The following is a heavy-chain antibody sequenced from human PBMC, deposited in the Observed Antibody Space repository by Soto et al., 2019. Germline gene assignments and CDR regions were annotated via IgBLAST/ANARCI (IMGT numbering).Heavy chain of an antibody. Sequence: ESGGDLVQPGGSLRLSCAASGFTFSAYWMNWVRQVPGKGLEWVASMKPDGSDTFYADSVKGRFSISRDNAQRSLFLQMNDLRVDDTALYYCALGGYCSGGGCLYQHWGQGTPLTVSA. D-gene: IGHD2-15*01. CDR1: GFTFSAYW. CDR3: ALGGYCSGGGCLYQH. CDR2: MKPDGSDT. V-gene: IGHV3-7*03. J-gene: IGHJ1*01.